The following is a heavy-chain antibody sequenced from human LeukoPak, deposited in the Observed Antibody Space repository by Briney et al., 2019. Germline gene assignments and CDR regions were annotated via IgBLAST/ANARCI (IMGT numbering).Heavy chain of an antibody. CDR2: IYYSGST. Sequence: SETLSLTCTVSGGSISSYYWSWIRQPPGKGLEWIGYIYYSGSTNYNPSLKSRVTISVDTSKNQFSLKLSSVTAADTAVYYCARQGGGFWYYDLWGRGTLVTVSS. CDR1: GGSISSYY. V-gene: IGHV4-59*08. D-gene: IGHD6-25*01. CDR3: ARQGGGFWYYDL. J-gene: IGHJ2*01.